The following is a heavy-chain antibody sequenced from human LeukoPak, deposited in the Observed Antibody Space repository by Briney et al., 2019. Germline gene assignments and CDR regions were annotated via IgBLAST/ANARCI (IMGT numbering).Heavy chain of an antibody. D-gene: IGHD6-19*01. CDR2: ISGSGGNT. CDR1: GFTFSNYA. J-gene: IGHJ4*02. V-gene: IGHV3-23*01. CDR3: VSSSSGWYRFQY. Sequence: KAGGSLRLSCAASGFTFSNYAMSWVRQAPGKGLEWVSAISGSGGNTYYAHSVKGRFTISRDNSRSTLYLQMNSLRAEDTAVYYCVSSSSGWYRFQYWGQETLVTVSS.